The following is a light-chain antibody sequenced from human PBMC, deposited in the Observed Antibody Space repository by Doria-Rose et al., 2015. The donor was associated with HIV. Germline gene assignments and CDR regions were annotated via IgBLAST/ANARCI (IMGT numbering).Light chain of an antibody. CDR1: QGISRY. Sequence: DIRMTQSPSFLSASVGDRVTITCRASQGISRYLAWYQQKPGKAPTLLIFGASTLQSGVPSRFSGSGSGTEFTLTISSLQPEDFATYYCQQFDSFPRTFGQGTKVELK. J-gene: IGKJ1*01. CDR2: GAS. V-gene: IGKV1-9*01. CDR3: QQFDSFPRT.